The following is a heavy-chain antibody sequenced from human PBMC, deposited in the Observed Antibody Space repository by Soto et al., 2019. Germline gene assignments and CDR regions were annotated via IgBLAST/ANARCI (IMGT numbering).Heavy chain of an antibody. CDR1: GGTFSSYT. CDR3: ARAGIAVAGHFDY. CDR2: IIPILGIA. Sequence: QVQLVQSGAEVKKPGSSVKVSCKASGGTFSSYTISWVRQAPGQGLEWMGRIIPILGIANYAQKFQGRVTSTADKSTSTAYMELSSLRSEDTAVYYCARAGIAVAGHFDYWGQGTLVTVSS. D-gene: IGHD6-19*01. J-gene: IGHJ4*02. V-gene: IGHV1-69*02.